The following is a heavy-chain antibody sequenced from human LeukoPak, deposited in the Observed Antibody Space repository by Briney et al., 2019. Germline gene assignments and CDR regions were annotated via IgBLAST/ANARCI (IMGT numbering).Heavy chain of an antibody. J-gene: IGHJ6*02. CDR2: ISSSGSGDNT. CDR3: AKESGYCSGGSCYFYYGMDV. V-gene: IGHV3-23*01. Sequence: GGSLRLSCAASGVTLSTYAMSWARQAPGKGLEWVSGISSSGSGDNTYYAGSVKGRFTISRDNSKNTLYLQMNSLRAEDTAVYYCAKESGYCSGGSCYFYYGMDVWGQGTTVTVSS. D-gene: IGHD2-15*01. CDR1: GVTLSTYA.